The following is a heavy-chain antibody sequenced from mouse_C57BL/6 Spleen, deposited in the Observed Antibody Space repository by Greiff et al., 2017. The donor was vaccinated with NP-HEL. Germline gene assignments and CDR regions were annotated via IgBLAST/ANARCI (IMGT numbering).Heavy chain of an antibody. CDR2: IFPGDGDT. V-gene: IGHV1-80*01. J-gene: IGHJ2*01. Sequence: VQLQQSGAELVKPGASVKISCKASGYAFSSYWMNWVKQRPGKGLEWIGQIFPGDGDTNYNGKFKGKATLTADKASSQAYMQLRSLTSEDSAVYSCARRYYGSSYAFDYWGQGTTLTVSA. CDR3: ARRYYGSSYAFDY. D-gene: IGHD1-1*01. CDR1: GYAFSSYW.